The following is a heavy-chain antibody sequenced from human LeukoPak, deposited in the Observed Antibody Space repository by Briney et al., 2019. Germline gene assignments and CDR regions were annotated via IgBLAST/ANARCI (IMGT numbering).Heavy chain of an antibody. J-gene: IGHJ6*03. D-gene: IGHD3-10*01. Sequence: PGSSVKVSCKASGGTFSSYAISWVRQAPGQGLEWMGGIIPIFGTANYAQKFQGRVTITADESTSTAYMELSSLRSEDTAVYYCARVPYYGSGRLQPLAYYYYVDVWGKGTTVTISS. CDR1: GGTFSSYA. V-gene: IGHV1-69*01. CDR3: ARVPYYGSGRLQPLAYYYYVDV. CDR2: IIPIFGTA.